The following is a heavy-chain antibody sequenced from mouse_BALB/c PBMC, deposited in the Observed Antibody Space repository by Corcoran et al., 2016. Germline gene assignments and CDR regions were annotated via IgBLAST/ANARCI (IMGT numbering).Heavy chain of an antibody. V-gene: IGHV9-1*02. J-gene: IGHJ2*01. D-gene: IGHD4-1*01. CDR1: GYTFTNFG. CDR2: INTFTGEP. Sequence: QIQLVQSGPELKKPGVTVKISCKASGYTFTNFGMNWVKQAPGKGLKCMGWINTFTGEPTYADDFKGRFAFSLETSASTAYLQINNLKNEDMATYFCARRTGTGYFDYWGQGTTLTVSS. CDR3: ARRTGTGYFDY.